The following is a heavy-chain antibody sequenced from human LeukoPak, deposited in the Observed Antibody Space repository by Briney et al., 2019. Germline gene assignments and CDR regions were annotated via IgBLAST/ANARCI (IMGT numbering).Heavy chain of an antibody. J-gene: IGHJ4*02. CDR1: GFTFSTIS. V-gene: IGHV3-48*02. CDR2: ITADRGTT. Sequence: GGSLRLSCVVSGFTFSTISMNWVRQAPGKGLEWVSYITADRGTTYYANSVKGRFTISRDNAKNSLYLQMNSLRDEDTAVYYCASRDYFDYWGQGTLVTVSS. CDR3: ASRDYFDY.